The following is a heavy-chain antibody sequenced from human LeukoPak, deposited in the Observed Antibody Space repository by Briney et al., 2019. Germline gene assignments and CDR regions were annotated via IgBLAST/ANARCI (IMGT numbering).Heavy chain of an antibody. D-gene: IGHD7-27*01. V-gene: IGHV3-11*01. CDR3: AKTGGGTKGHYYYYYMDV. Sequence: GGSLRLSCAASGFTFNDYYMSWIRQAPGKGLEWVSYINYSGSTINYADSVKGRFTISRDNAKNSLYLQMNSLRAEDTAVYYCAKTGGGTKGHYYYYYMDVWGKGTTVTISS. CDR1: GFTFNDYY. J-gene: IGHJ6*03. CDR2: INYSGSTI.